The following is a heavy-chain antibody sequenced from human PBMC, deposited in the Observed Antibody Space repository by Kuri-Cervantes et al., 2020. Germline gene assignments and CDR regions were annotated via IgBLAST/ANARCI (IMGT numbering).Heavy chain of an antibody. CDR2: ISGSGGST. V-gene: IGHV3-23*01. CDR1: GFTFSSYA. J-gene: IGHJ4*02. CDR3: AKVPLAYCGGDCYST. D-gene: IGHD2-21*02. Sequence: GESLKISCAASGFTFSSYAMSWVRQAPGKGLEWVSAISGSGGSTYYADSVKGRFTISRDNSKNTLYLLMNSLRADDTAVYFCAKVPLAYCGGDCYSTWGQGTLVTVSS.